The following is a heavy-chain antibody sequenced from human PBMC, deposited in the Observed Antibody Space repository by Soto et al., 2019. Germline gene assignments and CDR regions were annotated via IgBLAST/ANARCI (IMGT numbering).Heavy chain of an antibody. Sequence: PSETLSLTCTVSGGSISSYYWSWIRQPPGKGLEWIGYIYYSGSTNYNPSLKSRVTISVDTSKNQFSLKLSSVTAADTAVYYCARDRPTYYYDSSGYSYFDYWGQGTLVTVSS. CDR2: IYYSGST. D-gene: IGHD3-22*01. J-gene: IGHJ4*02. CDR1: GGSISSYY. CDR3: ARDRPTYYYDSSGYSYFDY. V-gene: IGHV4-59*12.